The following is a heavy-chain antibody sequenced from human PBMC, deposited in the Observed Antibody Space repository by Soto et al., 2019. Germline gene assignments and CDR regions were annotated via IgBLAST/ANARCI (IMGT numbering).Heavy chain of an antibody. CDR3: ARVRAWFGEFEAFDI. CDR2: ISSNGGST. CDR1: GFTFSSYA. Sequence: GGSLRLSCAASGFTFSSYAMHWVRQAPGKGLEYVSAISSNGGSTYYANSVKGRFTISRDNSKNTLYLQMGSLRAEDMAVYYCARVRAWFGEFEAFDIWGQGTMVTVS. D-gene: IGHD3-10*01. J-gene: IGHJ3*02. V-gene: IGHV3-64*01.